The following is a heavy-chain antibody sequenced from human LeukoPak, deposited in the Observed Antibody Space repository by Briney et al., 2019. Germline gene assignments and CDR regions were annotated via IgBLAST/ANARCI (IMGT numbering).Heavy chain of an antibody. D-gene: IGHD3-9*01. CDR1: GFTFSSYG. V-gene: IGHV3-30*02. J-gene: IGHJ4*02. CDR3: AKAPTPYYDILTPLDY. Sequence: QPGGSLRLSCAASGFTFSSYGMHWVRQAPGKGLEWVAFIRYDGSNKCYADSVKGRFTISRDNSKNTLYLQMNSLRAEDTAVYYCAKAPTPYYDILTPLDYWGQGTLVTVSS. CDR2: IRYDGSNK.